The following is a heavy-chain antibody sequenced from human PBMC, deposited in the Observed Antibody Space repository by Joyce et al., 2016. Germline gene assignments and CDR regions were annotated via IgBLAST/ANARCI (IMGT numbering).Heavy chain of an antibody. D-gene: IGHD2-21*01. CDR1: GGSISGDTYY. CDR3: ARGGGSFNDNILSPAIAFDY. V-gene: IGHV4-31*03. Sequence: QVQLQESGPGLVKPSQILSLTCTFSGGSISGDTYYWTWIRQPPRKGLEWIGYIYYTGNAYYNPSLSSRITISIDTSKNQFSLRLSSVTAADTAMYYCARGGGSFNDNILSPAIAFDYWGQGTLVTVSS. CDR2: IYYTGNA. J-gene: IGHJ4*02.